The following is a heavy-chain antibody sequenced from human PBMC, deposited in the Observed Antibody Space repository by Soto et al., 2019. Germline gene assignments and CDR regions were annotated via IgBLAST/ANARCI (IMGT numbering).Heavy chain of an antibody. J-gene: IGHJ5*01. CDR2: IFYTGST. Sequence: PSETLSLTCAVSGEYISNGYYWAWIRQPPGKWLEWIGSIFYTGSTNYNPSLKSRVTISVDTSKNQFSLKLSSVTAADTAVYYCARVSDLIAVAGNWFDSWGQGTLVTVSS. CDR3: ARVSDLIAVAGNWFDS. V-gene: IGHV4-38-2*01. D-gene: IGHD6-19*01. CDR1: GEYISNGYY.